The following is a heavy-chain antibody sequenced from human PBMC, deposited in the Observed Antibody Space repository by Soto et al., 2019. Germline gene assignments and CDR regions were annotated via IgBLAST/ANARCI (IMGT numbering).Heavy chain of an antibody. CDR1: GGTFSSYT. Sequence: QVQLVQSGAVVKTPGSSVKVSCKASGGTFSSYTISWVRQAPGQGLEWMGRIIPILGIANYAQKFQGRVTITADKSTSTAYMELSSLRSEDTAVYYCARALCSGGSCDPGYWGQGAMVTVSS. D-gene: IGHD2-15*01. V-gene: IGHV1-69*02. CDR2: IIPILGIA. CDR3: ARALCSGGSCDPGY. J-gene: IGHJ4*02.